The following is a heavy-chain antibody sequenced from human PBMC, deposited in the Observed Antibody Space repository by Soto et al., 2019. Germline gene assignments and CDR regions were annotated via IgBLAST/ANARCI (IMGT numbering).Heavy chain of an antibody. CDR2: ISSSSYI. CDR1: GFTFSSYS. Sequence: GESLKISCAASGFTFSSYSMNWVRQAPGKGLEWVSSISSSSYIYYADSVKGRFTISRDNAKNSLYLQMNSLRAEDRAVYYCARRAECSGGSCYSNWYFDLWGRGTLVPVSS. V-gene: IGHV3-21*01. D-gene: IGHD2-15*01. CDR3: ARRAECSGGSCYSNWYFDL. J-gene: IGHJ2*01.